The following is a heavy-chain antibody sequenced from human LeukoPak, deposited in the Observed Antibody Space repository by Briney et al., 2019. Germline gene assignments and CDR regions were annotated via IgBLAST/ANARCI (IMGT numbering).Heavy chain of an antibody. J-gene: IGHJ4*02. CDR1: GYTFTAYY. D-gene: IGHD1-26*01. Sequence: ASVKVSCKASGYTFTAYYMHWVRQAPGQGLEWMGWINPNSGGTNYAQKLQGRVTMTTDTSTSTAYMELRSLRSDDTAVYYCARDLGSEYAPYFDYWGQGTLVTVSS. CDR3: ARDLGSEYAPYFDY. V-gene: IGHV1-2*02. CDR2: INPNSGGT.